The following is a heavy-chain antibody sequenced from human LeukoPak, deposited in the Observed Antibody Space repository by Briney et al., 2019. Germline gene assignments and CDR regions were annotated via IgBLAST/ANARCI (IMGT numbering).Heavy chain of an antibody. D-gene: IGHD3-3*01. CDR3: ATGWSHHDY. V-gene: IGHV3-7*01. Sequence: GSLRLSCAASGFTFSRYWMSWVRQAPGKGLEWVANIKEDGSEKYSVDSVKGRFTISRDNTKNSLFLEVNSLRAEDTAVYYCATGWSHHDYWGQGTLVTVSS. J-gene: IGHJ4*02. CDR2: IKEDGSEK. CDR1: GFTFSRYW.